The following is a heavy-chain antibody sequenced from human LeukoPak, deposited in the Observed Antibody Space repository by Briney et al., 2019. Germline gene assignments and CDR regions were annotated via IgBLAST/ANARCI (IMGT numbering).Heavy chain of an antibody. CDR1: AGSISSYY. J-gene: IGHJ6*02. Sequence: SETLSLTCTVSAGSISSYYWSWIRQPPGRGLEWIGYISYSGSTNYNPSLKSRVTISVDTSKNQFSLKLSSVTAADTAVYYCARIRITMVRGGYYYYGMDVWGQGTTVTVSS. CDR3: ARIRITMVRGGYYYYGMDV. CDR2: ISYSGST. D-gene: IGHD3-10*01. V-gene: IGHV4-59*12.